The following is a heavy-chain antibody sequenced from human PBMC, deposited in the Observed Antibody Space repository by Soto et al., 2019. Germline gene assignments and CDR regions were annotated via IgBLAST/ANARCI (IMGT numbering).Heavy chain of an antibody. CDR1: GFTFSGYA. J-gene: IGHJ4*02. CDR3: VKDRRGYSYGNFDY. V-gene: IGHV3-64D*06. Sequence: GGSLRLSCAASGFTFSGYAMSWVRQAPGKGLEYVSAISSNGGSTYYADSVKGRFTISRDNSKNTLYLQMSSLRAEDTAVYYCVKDRRGYSYGNFDYWGQGTLVTVSS. D-gene: IGHD5-18*01. CDR2: ISSNGGST.